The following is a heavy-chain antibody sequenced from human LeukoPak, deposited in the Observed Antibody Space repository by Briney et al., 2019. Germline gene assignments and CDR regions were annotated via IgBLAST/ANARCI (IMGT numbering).Heavy chain of an antibody. CDR2: ISGGST. V-gene: IGHV3-23*01. CDR1: GFTFSSYA. Sequence: PGASLRLSCAASGFTFSSYAMSWVRQAPGKGLEWVSAISGGSTYYADSVKGRFTISRDNSKNTLYLQMNSLRAEDTAVYYCASLLEWLLDYWGQGTLVTVSS. CDR3: ASLLEWLLDY. J-gene: IGHJ4*02. D-gene: IGHD3-3*01.